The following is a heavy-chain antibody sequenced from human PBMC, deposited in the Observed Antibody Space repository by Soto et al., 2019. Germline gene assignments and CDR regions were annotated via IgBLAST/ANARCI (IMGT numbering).Heavy chain of an antibody. J-gene: IGHJ6*03. D-gene: IGHD2-2*01. CDR1: GFTFSSYA. V-gene: IGHV3-23*01. CDR2: ISGSGGST. Sequence: GGSLRLSCAASGFTFSSYAMSWVRQAPGKGLEWVSAISGSGGSTYYADSVKGRFTISRDNSKNTLYLQMNSLRAEDTAVYYCAKGDCSSTSCPLGRYYYYMDVWGKGTTVTVSS. CDR3: AKGDCSSTSCPLGRYYYYMDV.